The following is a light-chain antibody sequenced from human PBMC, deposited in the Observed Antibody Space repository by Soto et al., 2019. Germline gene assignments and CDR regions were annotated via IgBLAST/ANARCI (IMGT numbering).Light chain of an antibody. J-gene: IGKJ5*01. CDR2: GAS. CDR1: QSVSSSY. V-gene: IGKV3-20*01. CDR3: QQSGSPIT. Sequence: VMTQSPGTLSVSPGERATLSCRASQSVSSSYLAWYQQKPGQAPRLLIYGASSRATGIPDRFSGSGSGTDFTLTISRLEPEDFAVYYCQQSGSPITFGQGTRLEI.